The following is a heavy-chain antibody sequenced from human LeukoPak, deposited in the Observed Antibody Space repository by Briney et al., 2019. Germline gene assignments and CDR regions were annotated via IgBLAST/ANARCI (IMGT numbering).Heavy chain of an antibody. J-gene: IGHJ6*03. Sequence: GGSLRLSCAASGFTFGSYAMHWVRQAPGKGLEYVSAISSNGGSTYYANSVKGRFTISRDNSKNTLYLQMGSLRAEDMAVYYCARGRSYDILTGRNLYYYYMDVWGKGTTVTISS. D-gene: IGHD3-9*01. CDR1: GFTFGSYA. CDR2: ISSNGGST. CDR3: ARGRSYDILTGRNLYYYYMDV. V-gene: IGHV3-64*01.